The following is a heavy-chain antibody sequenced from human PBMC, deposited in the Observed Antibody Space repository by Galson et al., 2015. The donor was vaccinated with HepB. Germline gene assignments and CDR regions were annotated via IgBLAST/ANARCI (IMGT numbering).Heavy chain of an antibody. D-gene: IGHD4/OR15-4a*01. CDR3: ARTGSELTTNLDYYYYMDV. J-gene: IGHJ6*03. CDR2: IYYSGST. CDR1: GGSISSGGYY. Sequence: LSLTYTVSGGSISSGGYYWSWIRQHPGKGLEWIGYIYYSGSTYYNPSLKSRVTISVDTSKNQFSLKLSSVTAADTAVYYCARTGSELTTNLDYYYYMDVWGKGTTVTVSS. V-gene: IGHV4-31*03.